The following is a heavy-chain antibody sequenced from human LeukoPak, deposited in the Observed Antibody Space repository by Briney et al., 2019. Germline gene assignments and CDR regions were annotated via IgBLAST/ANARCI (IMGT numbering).Heavy chain of an antibody. D-gene: IGHD3-16*02. V-gene: IGHV1-2*02. Sequence: GASVTDSCQASVYTYLGHYMHWVRQAPGQGLEWMGWINPNSGGTNYAQKFQGRVTMPRDTSIITASMAMSRLTYDDTAGYYCARVGIREITFGGVIVSYFDYWGQGTLVTVSS. J-gene: IGHJ4*02. CDR3: ARVGIREITFGGVIVSYFDY. CDR1: VYTYLGHY. CDR2: INPNSGGT.